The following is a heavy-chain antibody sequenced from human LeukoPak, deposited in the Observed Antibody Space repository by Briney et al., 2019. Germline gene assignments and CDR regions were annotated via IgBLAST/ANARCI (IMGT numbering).Heavy chain of an antibody. D-gene: IGHD4/OR15-4a*01. V-gene: IGHV3-53*01. J-gene: IGHJ4*02. CDR3: ARRAGAYSHPYDY. Sequence: GGSLRLSCAASGFTFSSYEMNWVRQAPGKGLEWVSFIYSDNTHYSDSVKGRFTISRDNSKNTLHLQMNSLRAEDTAVYYCARRAGAYSHPYDYWGQGTLVTVSS. CDR2: IYSDNT. CDR1: GFTFSSYE.